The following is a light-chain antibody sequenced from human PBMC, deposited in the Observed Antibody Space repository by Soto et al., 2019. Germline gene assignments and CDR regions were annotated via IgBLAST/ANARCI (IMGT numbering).Light chain of an antibody. J-gene: IGLJ2*01. CDR1: SSDVGGYNY. Sequence: QSALTQPASVSGSPGQSITISCTGTSSDVGGYNYVSCYQQHPGKAPKLMIYDVSNRPSGVSNHFSGSKSGNTASLTISGLQAEDEDDYYCSSYTSSSTLVFGGGTKLTVL. V-gene: IGLV2-14*01. CDR3: SSYTSSSTLV. CDR2: DVS.